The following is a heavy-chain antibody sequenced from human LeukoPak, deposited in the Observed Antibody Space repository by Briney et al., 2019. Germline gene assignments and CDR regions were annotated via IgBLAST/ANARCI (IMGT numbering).Heavy chain of an antibody. Sequence: GGSLRLSCAASGVAFSSHYMTWVRQAPGKGLEWVANINEGGSVQNYVDSVKGRFTVSRDNAKNSLYLQMNSPRVEDTAVYYCARSHYGDLAWGQGTLVTVSS. J-gene: IGHJ5*02. CDR1: GVAFSSHY. CDR3: ARSHYGDLA. D-gene: IGHD4-17*01. V-gene: IGHV3-7*01. CDR2: INEGGSVQ.